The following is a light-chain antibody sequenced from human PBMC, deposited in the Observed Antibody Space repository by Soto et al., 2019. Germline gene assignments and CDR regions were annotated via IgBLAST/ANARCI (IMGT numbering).Light chain of an antibody. CDR2: GAS. V-gene: IGKV3-20*01. CDR1: QSITSSF. CDR3: QQYENSPIT. J-gene: IGKJ5*01. Sequence: EIELTQSPGILSLSPGERASLSCWASQSITSSFLAWYQQKPGQAPRLLIYGASSRATGIPDRFSGTGSETDFTLTINRLEPEDFAVYYCQQYENSPITFGQGTRLEI.